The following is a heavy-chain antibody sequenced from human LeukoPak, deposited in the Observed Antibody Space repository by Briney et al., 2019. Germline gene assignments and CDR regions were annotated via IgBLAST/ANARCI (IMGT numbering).Heavy chain of an antibody. D-gene: IGHD1-14*01. CDR3: VSPVFINY. J-gene: IGHJ4*01. V-gene: IGHV3-64D*06. Sequence: GGSLRLSCSASGFTFSSLGMHWVRQAPGKGLEHVSTIGSDGDSTYYADSVKDRFTTSRDNSKNALYLQMTSLRPEDSAVYYCVSPVFINYWGQGTLVTVSS. CDR2: IGSDGDST. CDR1: GFTFSSLG.